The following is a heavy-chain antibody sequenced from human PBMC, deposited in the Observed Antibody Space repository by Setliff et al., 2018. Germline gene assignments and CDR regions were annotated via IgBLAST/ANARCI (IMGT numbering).Heavy chain of an antibody. D-gene: IGHD2-2*01. CDR2: IGGRGIST. V-gene: IGHV3-23*01. J-gene: IGHJ5*02. Sequence: GGSLRLSCAAPGFTFGDFAMTWVRQAPGKGLEWVSGIGGRGISTYYADSVKGRFTVSRDNAMDTLFLQMNGLTTDDTAKYFCAKDRWGYADPWAREPWSPSPQ. CDR3: AKDRWGYADP. CDR1: GFTFGDFA.